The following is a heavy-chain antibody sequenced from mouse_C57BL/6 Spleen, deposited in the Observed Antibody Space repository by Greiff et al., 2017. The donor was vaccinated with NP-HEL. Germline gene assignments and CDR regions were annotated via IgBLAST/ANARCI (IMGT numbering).Heavy chain of an antibody. D-gene: IGHD1-1*01. CDR3: ARGIWYGSSYWYFDV. CDR1: GFTFSDYG. CDR2: ISSGSSTI. V-gene: IGHV5-17*01. Sequence: EVKLMESGGGLVKPGGSLKLSCAASGFTFSDYGMHWVRQAPEKGLEWVAYISSGSSTIYYADTVTGRFTISRDNAKNTLFLQMTSLRSEDTAMYYCARGIWYGSSYWYFDVWGTGTTVTVSS. J-gene: IGHJ1*03.